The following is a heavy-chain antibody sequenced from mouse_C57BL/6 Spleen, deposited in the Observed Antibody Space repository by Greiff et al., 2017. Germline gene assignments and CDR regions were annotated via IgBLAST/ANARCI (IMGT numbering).Heavy chain of an antibody. D-gene: IGHD2-5*01. CDR3: ERDSNYDYYAMDY. CDR1: GYTFTDYY. V-gene: IGHV1-76*01. CDR2: IYPGSGNT. Sequence: QVQLQQSGAELVRPGASVKLSCKASGYTFTDYYINWVKRRPGQGLEWIARIYPGSGNTYYNEKFKGKATLTAEKSSNTAYMQLSSLTSEDSAVYFCERDSNYDYYAMDYWGQGTSVTVSS. J-gene: IGHJ4*01.